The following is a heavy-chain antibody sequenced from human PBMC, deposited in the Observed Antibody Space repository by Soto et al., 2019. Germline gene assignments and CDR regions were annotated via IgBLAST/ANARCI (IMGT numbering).Heavy chain of an antibody. CDR2: IKQDGSEK. J-gene: IGHJ6*02. CDR1: GFTFSSYW. V-gene: IGHV3-7*01. CDR3: ARSYYDFWSADYYYGMDV. D-gene: IGHD3-3*01. Sequence: PGGSLRLSCAASGFTFSSYWMSWVRQAPGKGLEWVANIKQDGSEKYYVDSVKGRLTISRDNAKNSLYLQMNSLRAEDTAVYYCARSYYDFWSADYYYGMDVWGQGTTVTVSS.